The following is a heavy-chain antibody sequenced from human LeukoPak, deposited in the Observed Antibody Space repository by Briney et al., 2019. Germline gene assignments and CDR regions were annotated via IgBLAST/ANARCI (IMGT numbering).Heavy chain of an antibody. CDR2: ISTSSIYI. CDR3: ARVEASGYDYGAFDY. Sequence: KSGGSLRLSCAASGFTFSRYTMNWVRQAPGKGLEWVSSISTSSIYIYYADSVKGRFTISRDNAKNSLYLQMNSLRAEDTAVYYCARVEASGYDYGAFDYWGQGTLVTVSS. D-gene: IGHD5-12*01. CDR1: GFTFSRYT. V-gene: IGHV3-21*01. J-gene: IGHJ4*02.